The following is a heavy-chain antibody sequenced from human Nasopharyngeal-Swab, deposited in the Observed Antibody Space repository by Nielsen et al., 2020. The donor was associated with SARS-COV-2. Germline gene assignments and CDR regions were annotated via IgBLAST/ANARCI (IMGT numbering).Heavy chain of an antibody. V-gene: IGHV4-39*07. J-gene: IGHJ6*03. D-gene: IGHD3-10*01. Sequence: WIRQPPGKGLEWIGSIYGSGRTYYNPSLKSRVTISVDTSKNQFSLNLSSVTAADTAVYYCARVVMVRGVSYYYYMDVWGKGTTVTVSS. CDR2: IYGSGRT. CDR3: ARVVMVRGVSYYYYMDV.